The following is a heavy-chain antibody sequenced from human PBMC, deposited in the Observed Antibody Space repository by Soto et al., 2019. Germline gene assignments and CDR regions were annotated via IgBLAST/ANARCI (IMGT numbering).Heavy chain of an antibody. Sequence: PSETLSLTCTVSGGSISSSSYYWGWIRQPPGKGLEWIGSIYYSGSTYYNPSLKSRVTISVDTSKNQFSLKLSSVTAADTAVYYCASRVVVVPAARHDAFAIWGQGTMVTGSS. CDR2: IYYSGST. J-gene: IGHJ3*02. CDR1: GGSISSSSYY. D-gene: IGHD2-2*01. V-gene: IGHV4-39*01. CDR3: ASRVVVVPAARHDAFAI.